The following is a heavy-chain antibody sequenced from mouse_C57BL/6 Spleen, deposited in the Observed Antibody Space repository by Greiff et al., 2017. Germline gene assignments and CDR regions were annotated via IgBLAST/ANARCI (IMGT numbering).Heavy chain of an antibody. V-gene: IGHV1-80*01. Sequence: VQLQQSGAELVKPGASVKISCKASGYAFSSYWMNWVKQRPGKGLEWIGQIYPGDGDTNYNGKFKGKATLTADKSSSTAYMPLSSLTSEDSAVYFCARGGWLPHFDYWGQGTTLTVSS. J-gene: IGHJ2*01. CDR2: IYPGDGDT. D-gene: IGHD2-3*01. CDR1: GYAFSSYW. CDR3: ARGGWLPHFDY.